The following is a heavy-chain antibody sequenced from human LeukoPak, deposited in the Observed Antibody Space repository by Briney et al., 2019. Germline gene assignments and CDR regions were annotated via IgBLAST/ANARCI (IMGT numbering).Heavy chain of an antibody. CDR1: GGSISSYY. CDR2: IYYSGST. CDR3: AREDYYDSSGYSH. Sequence: SETLSLTCTVSGGSISSYYWSWIRQPPGKGLEWIGCIYYSGSTNYNPSLKSRVTISVDTSKNQFSLKLSSVTAADTAVYYCAREDYYDSSGYSHWGQGTLVTVSS. V-gene: IGHV4-59*01. D-gene: IGHD3-22*01. J-gene: IGHJ4*02.